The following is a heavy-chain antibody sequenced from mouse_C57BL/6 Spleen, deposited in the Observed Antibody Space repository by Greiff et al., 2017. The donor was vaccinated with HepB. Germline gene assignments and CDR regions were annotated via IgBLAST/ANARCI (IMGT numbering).Heavy chain of an antibody. CDR3: ARRNGYFDV. Sequence: QVHVKQPGAELVKPGASVKLSCKASGYTFTSYWMHWVKQRPGQGLEWIGMIHPNSGSTNYNEKFKSKATLTVDKSSSTAYMQLSSLTSEDSAVYYCARRNGYFDVWGTGTTVTVSS. CDR2: IHPNSGST. CDR1: GYTFTSYW. J-gene: IGHJ1*03. V-gene: IGHV1-64*01.